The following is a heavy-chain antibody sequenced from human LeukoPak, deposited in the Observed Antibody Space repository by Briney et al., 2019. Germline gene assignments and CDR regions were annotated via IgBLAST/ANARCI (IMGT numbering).Heavy chain of an antibody. CDR1: GYTFTSYY. CDR2: INPSGGST. CDR3: AKAYYYGMDV. J-gene: IGHJ6*02. Sequence: ASVKVSCKASGYTFTSYYMHWVRQASGQGLEWMGIINPSGGSTNYAQKFQGRVTMTRDTSTSTFYMELSSLGSEDTAIYYCAKAYYYGMDVWGQGTTVTVSS. V-gene: IGHV1-46*01.